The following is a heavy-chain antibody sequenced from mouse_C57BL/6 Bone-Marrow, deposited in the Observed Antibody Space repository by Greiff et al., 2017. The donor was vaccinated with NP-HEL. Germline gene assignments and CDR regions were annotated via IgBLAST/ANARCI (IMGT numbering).Heavy chain of an antibody. J-gene: IGHJ4*01. D-gene: IGHD2-2*01. Sequence: VQLKESGPGLVQPSQSLSITCTVSGFSLTSYGVHWVRQSPGKGLEWLGVIWSGGSTDYNAAFISRLSISKDNSKSQVFFKMNSLQADDTAIYYCARRVIYAMDYWGQGTSVTVSS. V-gene: IGHV2-2*01. CDR2: IWSGGST. CDR3: ARRVIYAMDY. CDR1: GFSLTSYG.